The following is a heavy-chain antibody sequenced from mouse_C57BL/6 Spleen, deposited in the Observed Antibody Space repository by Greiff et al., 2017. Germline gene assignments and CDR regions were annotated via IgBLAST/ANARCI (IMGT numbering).Heavy chain of an antibody. CDR1: GYTFTSYW. J-gene: IGHJ2*01. Sequence: QVQLQQPGAELVRPGSSVKLSCKASGYTFTSYWMHWVKQRPIQGLEWIGNIDPSDSETHYNQKFKDKATLTVDKSSSTAYMQLSSLTSEDSAVYYCARSSRDYDGSSYMYYFDYWGQGTTLTVSS. CDR2: IDPSDSET. CDR3: ARSSRDYDGSSYMYYFDY. D-gene: IGHD1-1*01. V-gene: IGHV1-52*01.